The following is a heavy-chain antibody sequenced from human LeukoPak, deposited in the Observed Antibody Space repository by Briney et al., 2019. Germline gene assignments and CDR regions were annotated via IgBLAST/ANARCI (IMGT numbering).Heavy chain of an antibody. J-gene: IGHJ4*02. CDR2: ISGSGSTI. CDR3: ARSGSYYLPFDY. Sequence: GGSLRLSCAASGFTFSSYEMNWVRQAPGKGPEWVSYISGSGSTIYYADSVKGRFTSSRDNAKNSLYLQINSLRAEDTAVYYCARSGSYYLPFDYWGQGTLVTVSS. D-gene: IGHD1-26*01. CDR1: GFTFSSYE. V-gene: IGHV3-48*03.